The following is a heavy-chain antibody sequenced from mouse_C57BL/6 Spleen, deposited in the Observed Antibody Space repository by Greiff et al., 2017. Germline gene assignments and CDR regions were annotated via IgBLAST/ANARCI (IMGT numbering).Heavy chain of an antibody. CDR3: TRRGDEGYSFAY. Sequence: QVQLQQSGAELVRPGASVKLSCKASGYTFTDYYINWVKQRPGQGLEWIARIYPGSGNTYYNEKVKGKATLTAEKSSSTAYMQLSSLTSEDSAVCFCTRRGDEGYSFAYWGKGTLVTVSA. CDR2: IYPGSGNT. D-gene: IGHD2-14*01. V-gene: IGHV1-76*01. J-gene: IGHJ3*01. CDR1: GYTFTDYY.